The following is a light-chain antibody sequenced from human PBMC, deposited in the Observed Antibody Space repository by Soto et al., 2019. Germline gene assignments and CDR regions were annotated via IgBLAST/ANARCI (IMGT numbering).Light chain of an antibody. CDR1: QGIRNR. J-gene: IGKJ3*01. Sequence: DLQMTQSPFSLSASVGDRVTITCRASQGIRNRLAWFQQKPGNAPKSLIYDASSLQSGAPSRFSGSGSGTDFTLTISSLQPEDFATYYCQQYDNYPFTFGPGTKVDFK. CDR3: QQYDNYPFT. V-gene: IGKV1-16*01. CDR2: DAS.